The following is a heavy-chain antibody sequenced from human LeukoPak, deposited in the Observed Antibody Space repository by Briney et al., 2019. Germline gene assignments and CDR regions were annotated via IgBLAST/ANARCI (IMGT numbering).Heavy chain of an antibody. CDR1: GFTFSSYA. CDR3: ARDVMRDDGFDI. V-gene: IGHV3-30*04. Sequence: QPGRSLSLSCAASGFTFSSYAMHWVRQAPGKGPAWVAVISYDGSTKNHADSVKGRFTISRDNSKNTLYLEMNSLRAEDTAVYYCARDVMRDDGFDIWGQGTMVTVSS. CDR2: ISYDGSTK. J-gene: IGHJ3*02. D-gene: IGHD2-21*01.